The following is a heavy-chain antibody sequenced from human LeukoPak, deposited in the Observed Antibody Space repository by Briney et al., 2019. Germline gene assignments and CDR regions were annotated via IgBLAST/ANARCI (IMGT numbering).Heavy chain of an antibody. J-gene: IGHJ4*02. CDR2: IYTSGST. Sequence: SETLSLTCTVSGGSISSYYWSWIRQPAGKGLEWIGRIYTSGSTNYNPSLKSRVTISVDTSKNQFSLKLSSVTAADTAVYYCAREEGYYGMGPSYYFDYWGQGTLVTVSS. CDR3: AREEGYYGMGPSYYFDY. V-gene: IGHV4-4*07. D-gene: IGHD3-10*01. CDR1: GGSISSYY.